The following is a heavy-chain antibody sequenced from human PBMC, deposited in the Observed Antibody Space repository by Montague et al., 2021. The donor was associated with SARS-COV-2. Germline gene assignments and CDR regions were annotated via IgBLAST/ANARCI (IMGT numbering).Heavy chain of an antibody. CDR2: TYYRSKWYN. D-gene: IGHD1-1*01. CDR1: GDSVSSHSAT. V-gene: IGHV6-1*01. CDR3: TSGREGNYNVMDV. Sequence: CAISGDSVSSHSATWNWVRQSPSRGLEWLGRTYYRSKWYNDYAVSVRGRVTINPDTSKNQFSLQLNSVTPEDTAIYYCTSGREGNYNVMDVWGQGTTVTASS. J-gene: IGHJ6*02.